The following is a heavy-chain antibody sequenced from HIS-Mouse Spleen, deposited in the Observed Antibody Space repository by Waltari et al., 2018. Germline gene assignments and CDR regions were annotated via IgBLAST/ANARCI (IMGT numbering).Heavy chain of an antibody. CDR3: ASLNLFTATPYFDY. Sequence: QVQLVQSGAEVKKPGASATVSCKASGYTFTGYYLPWVRQAPGQGLEWMGWINPNSGGTNYAQKFQGRVTMTRDTSISTAYMELSRLRSDDTAVYYCASLNLFTATPYFDYWGQGTLVTVSS. J-gene: IGHJ4*02. CDR2: INPNSGGT. D-gene: IGHD5-18*01. CDR1: GYTFTGYY. V-gene: IGHV1-2*02.